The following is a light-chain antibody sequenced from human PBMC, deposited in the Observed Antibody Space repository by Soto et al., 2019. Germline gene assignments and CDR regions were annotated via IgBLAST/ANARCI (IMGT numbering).Light chain of an antibody. CDR1: SSDVGGYNY. J-gene: IGLJ1*01. V-gene: IGLV2-14*03. CDR2: DVS. Sequence: QSVLTQPASVSGSPGQSITLSCTGTSSDVGGYNYVSWYQHHPGKVPQLMIYDVSNRPSGVSNRFSGSKSGNTASLTISGLQAEDEADYYCSSYTSSNTYVFGTGTKVTVL. CDR3: SSYTSSNTYV.